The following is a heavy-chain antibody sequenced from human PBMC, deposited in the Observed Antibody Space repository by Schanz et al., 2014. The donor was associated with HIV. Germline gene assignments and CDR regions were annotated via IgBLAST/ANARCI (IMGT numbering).Heavy chain of an antibody. CDR2: IIHIFGTT. CDR1: GGTFSIYA. Sequence: VQLVQSGAEVKKPGSSVKISCKASGGTFSIYAISWVRQAPGQGLEWMGGIIHIFGTTNYAQKFQGRATITADESTSTAYMELSSLRSEDTAVYYCARDSPVAAGTLDYWGQGTLVTVSS. CDR3: ARDSPVAAGTLDY. J-gene: IGHJ4*02. V-gene: IGHV1-69*01. D-gene: IGHD6-13*01.